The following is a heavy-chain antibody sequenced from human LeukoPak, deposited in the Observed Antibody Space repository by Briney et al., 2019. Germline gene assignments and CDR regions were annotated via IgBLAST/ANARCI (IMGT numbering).Heavy chain of an antibody. CDR2: VYYTGNS. Sequence: SETLSLTCTVSGGSVSSGSYYWSWIRQPPGKGLEWIGYVYYTGNSNCNPSLESRITISIDTSKNQFSLKPSSVTAADTAMYYCARDTGYCSGGSCYHNYFDYWGQGTLVTVSS. J-gene: IGHJ4*02. V-gene: IGHV4-61*01. CDR1: GGSVSSGSYY. CDR3: ARDTGYCSGGSCYHNYFDY. D-gene: IGHD2-15*01.